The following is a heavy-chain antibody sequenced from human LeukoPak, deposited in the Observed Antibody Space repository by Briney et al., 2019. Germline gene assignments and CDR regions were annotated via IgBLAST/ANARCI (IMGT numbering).Heavy chain of an antibody. V-gene: IGHV3-7*03. J-gene: IGHJ4*02. Sequence: GGSLRLSCAASGLSLSNYWMSWVRQAPGKGLEWVANIKQDGSEKNYVDSVKGRFTISRDNSKNTLYLQMNSLRAEDTAVYYCARGSNYYDSSPLDYWGQGTLVTVSS. CDR1: GLSLSNYW. CDR2: IKQDGSEK. CDR3: ARGSNYYDSSPLDY. D-gene: IGHD3-22*01.